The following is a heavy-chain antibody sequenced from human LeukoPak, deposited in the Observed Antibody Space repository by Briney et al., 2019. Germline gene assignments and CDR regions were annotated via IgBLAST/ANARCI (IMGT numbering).Heavy chain of an antibody. J-gene: IGHJ5*02. CDR2: ISSSSSYI. Sequence: GGSLRLSCAASRFTFSSYSMNWVRQAPGKGLEWVSSISSSSSYIYYADSVKGRFTISRDNAKNSLYLQMNSLRAEDTAIYYCAKSGGVRFDPWGQGTLVTVSS. D-gene: IGHD3-16*01. V-gene: IGHV3-21*04. CDR1: RFTFSSYS. CDR3: AKSGGVRFDP.